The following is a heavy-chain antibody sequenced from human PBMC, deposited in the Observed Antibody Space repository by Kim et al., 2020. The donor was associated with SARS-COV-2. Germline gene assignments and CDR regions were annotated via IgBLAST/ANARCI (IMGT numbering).Heavy chain of an antibody. D-gene: IGHD2-15*01. Sequence: ASVKVSCKASGYTFTSYYMHWVRQAPGQGLEWMGIINPSGGSTSYAQKFQGRVTMTRDTSTSTVYMELSSLRSEDTAVYYCARGSGIYCSGGSCYHDYWGQGTLVTVSS. CDR1: GYTFTSYY. CDR2: INPSGGST. V-gene: IGHV1-46*01. CDR3: ARGSGIYCSGGSCYHDY. J-gene: IGHJ4*02.